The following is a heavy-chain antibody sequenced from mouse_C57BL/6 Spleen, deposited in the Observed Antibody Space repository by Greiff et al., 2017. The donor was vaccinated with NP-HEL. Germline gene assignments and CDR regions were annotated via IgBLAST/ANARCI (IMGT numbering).Heavy chain of an antibody. CDR3: ARSSGFDD. Sequence: QVQLQQPGAELVKPGASVKLSCKASGYTFTSYWMQWVKQRPGQGLEWIGEIDPSDSYTNYNQKFKGKATLTVDTSSSTAYMQLSSLTSEDSAVYYCARSSGFDDWGQGTTLTVSS. D-gene: IGHD3-1*01. V-gene: IGHV1-50*01. CDR1: GYTFTSYW. J-gene: IGHJ2*01. CDR2: IDPSDSYT.